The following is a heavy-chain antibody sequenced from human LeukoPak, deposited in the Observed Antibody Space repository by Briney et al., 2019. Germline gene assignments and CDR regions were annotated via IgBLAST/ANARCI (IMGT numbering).Heavy chain of an antibody. CDR1: GDSISDSY. D-gene: IGHD4-17*01. V-gene: IGHV4-59*01. CDR3: ARVNYGDYGPAY. J-gene: IGHJ4*02. CDR2: IYYTGST. Sequence: SGTLSLTCTVSGDSISDSYWTWIRQPPGEGLEWIGYIYYTGSTNCNPSLKSRVTISVDTSKNQFSLELSSVTAADTAVYYCARVNYGDYGPAYWGQGTLVTVSS.